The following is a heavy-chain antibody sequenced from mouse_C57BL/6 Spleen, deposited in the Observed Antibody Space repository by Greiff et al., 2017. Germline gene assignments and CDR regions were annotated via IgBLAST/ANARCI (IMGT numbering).Heavy chain of an antibody. CDR1: GYTFTSYW. CDR3: ARAYYGSNQQPYFDY. V-gene: IGHV1-64*01. D-gene: IGHD1-1*01. Sequence: QVQLQQPGAELVKPGASVKLSCKASGYTFTSYWMHWVKQRPGQGLEWIGMIHPNSGSTNYNEKFKSKATLTVDKSSSTAYMQLSSLTSEDSAVYYCARAYYGSNQQPYFDYWGQGTTLTVSS. CDR2: IHPNSGST. J-gene: IGHJ2*01.